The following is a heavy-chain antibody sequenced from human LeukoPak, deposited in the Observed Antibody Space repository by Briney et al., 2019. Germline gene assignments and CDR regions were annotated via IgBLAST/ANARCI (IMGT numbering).Heavy chain of an antibody. CDR1: GYTFTDYY. CDR3: AIVGGVVVPAAIRRL. D-gene: IGHD2-2*02. J-gene: IGHJ3*01. Sequence: ASVKVSCKASGYTFTDYYMHWVQQAPGKGLEWMGRVDPEDGETIYAEKFQGRVTITADTSTDTAYMELSSLRSEDTAVYYCAIVGGVVVPAAIRRLWGQGTMVTVSS. CDR2: VDPEDGET. V-gene: IGHV1-69-2*01.